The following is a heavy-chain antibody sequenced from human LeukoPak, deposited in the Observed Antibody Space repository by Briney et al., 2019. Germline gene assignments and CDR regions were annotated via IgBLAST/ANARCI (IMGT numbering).Heavy chain of an antibody. D-gene: IGHD3-16*01. CDR2: IIPILGIA. V-gene: IGHV1-69*04. CDR1: GGTFSSYA. Sequence: GASVKLSCKASGGTFSSYAISLVRQAPAPGLEWMGRIIPILGIATYAQKYQGRVTITAHNPTRTAYMGLSSLRSEDTAVYYGARDWGKGSTETYWGQGTLVTVSS. CDR3: ARDWGKGSTETY. J-gene: IGHJ4*02.